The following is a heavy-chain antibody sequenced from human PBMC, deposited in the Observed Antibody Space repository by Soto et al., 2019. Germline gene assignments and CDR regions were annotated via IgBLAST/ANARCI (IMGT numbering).Heavy chain of an antibody. CDR1: GDSVSSKNAA. D-gene: IGHD1-26*01. J-gene: IGHJ4*02. Sequence: PSQTLSLTCAISGDSVSSKNAAWNWIRQSPSRGLEWLGRTYYRSKWFNGYAVSLKGRVTISIDTSKNQLSLKLRSVTAADTAVFYCAKETGGSHPRYFDFWGQGTLVTVSS. V-gene: IGHV6-1*01. CDR3: AKETGGSHPRYFDF. CDR2: TYYRSKWFN.